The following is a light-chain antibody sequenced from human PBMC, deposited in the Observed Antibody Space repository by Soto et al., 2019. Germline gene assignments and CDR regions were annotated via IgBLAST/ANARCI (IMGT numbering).Light chain of an antibody. CDR3: KSYAGSNTYV. V-gene: IGLV2-8*01. CDR1: KSDIGVYDF. CDR2: EGV. J-gene: IGLJ1*01. Sequence: QSALTQPPSASWSPGQSVTISCTGTKSDIGVYDFVSWYHHHPGKAPRLIIYEGVQRPSGLPDRFSGSKSGNTASLTVSGLQAADEADYFCKSYAGSNTYVFGSGTKVTV.